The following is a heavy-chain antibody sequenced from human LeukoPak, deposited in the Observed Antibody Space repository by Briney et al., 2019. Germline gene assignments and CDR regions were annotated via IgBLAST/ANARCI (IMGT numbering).Heavy chain of an antibody. CDR3: ARAPSEIGGYYPEYFRH. D-gene: IGHD3-22*01. CDR2: IKSDGGT. Sequence: GGSLRLSCAASGFTFSAYWMHWVRQAPGKGLVWVSRIKSDGGTNYADSVKGRFTISRDNAKKTVSLQMNSLRPEDTGVYYCARAPSEIGGYYPEYFRHWGQGTLVTVSS. J-gene: IGHJ1*01. CDR1: GFTFSAYW. V-gene: IGHV3-74*01.